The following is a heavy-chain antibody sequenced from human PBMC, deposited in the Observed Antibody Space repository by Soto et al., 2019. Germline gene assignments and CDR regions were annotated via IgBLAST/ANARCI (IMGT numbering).Heavy chain of an antibody. Sequence: QVQLQESGPGLVKPSQTLSLTCTVSGGSISSGSAYWSWLRQQPGKGLEWIGYIYFSGSTYYNPSLKGRDKISVDTSKNQFYLRMTSVTAADTAVYYCARDGTQKTWSFQFSGGQGTVVTVSS. V-gene: IGHV4-31*03. CDR1: GGSISSGSAY. CDR3: ARDGTQKTWSFQFS. J-gene: IGHJ4*02. D-gene: IGHD1-26*01. CDR2: IYFSGST.